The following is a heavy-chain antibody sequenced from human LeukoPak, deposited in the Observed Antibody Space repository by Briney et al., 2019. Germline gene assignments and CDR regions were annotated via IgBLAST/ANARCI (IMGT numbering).Heavy chain of an antibody. CDR2: INAGNGNT. Sequence: ASVKVSCKASGYTFTSYAMHWVRQAPGQRLEWMGWINAGNGNTKYSQEFQGRVTITRDTSASTAYMELSSLRSEDMAVYYCARGTLWFGGLTYFDYWGQGTLVTVSS. D-gene: IGHD3-10*01. CDR1: GYTFTSYA. J-gene: IGHJ4*02. V-gene: IGHV1-3*03. CDR3: ARGTLWFGGLTYFDY.